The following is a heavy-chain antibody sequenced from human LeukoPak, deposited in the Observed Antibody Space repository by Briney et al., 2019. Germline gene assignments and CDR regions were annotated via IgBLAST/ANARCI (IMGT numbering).Heavy chain of an antibody. CDR2: IYSGERT. CDR1: GFNASTNY. CDR3: ARDLRKQGFWS. J-gene: IGHJ4*02. Sequence: GGSLRLSCAASGFNASTNYMSWVRQAPGRGLEWVSTIYSGERTDYADSVKDRFTISRDKTMNTLYLQMSSLRVEDTAVYYCARDLRKQGFWSWGQGTLVTVSS. V-gene: IGHV3-66*01. D-gene: IGHD3-3*01.